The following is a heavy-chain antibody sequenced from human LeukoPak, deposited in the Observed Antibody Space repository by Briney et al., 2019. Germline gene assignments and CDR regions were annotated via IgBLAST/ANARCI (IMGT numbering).Heavy chain of an antibody. D-gene: IGHD5-18*01. CDR2: ISAYNGNT. J-gene: IGHJ5*02. CDR3: ARDPLTDTAMVYNWFDP. V-gene: IGHV1-18*01. CDR1: GYTFTSYG. Sequence: GASVKFSCKASGYTFTSYGISWVRQAPGQGLEWMGWISAYNGNTNYAQKLQGRVTMTTDTSTSTAYMELRSLRSDDTAVYYCARDPLTDTAMVYNWFDPWGQGTLVTVSS.